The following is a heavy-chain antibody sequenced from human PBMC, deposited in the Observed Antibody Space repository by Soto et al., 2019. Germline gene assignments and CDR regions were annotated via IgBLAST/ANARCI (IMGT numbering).Heavy chain of an antibody. D-gene: IGHD6-13*01. Sequence: QVQLQESGPGLVKPSETLSLTCTVSGGSVSSGSYYWSWIRQPPGKGLEWIGYIYYSGSTNYNPSFKSRVTISVDTSKNQFSLKLSSVTAADTAVYYCARGYSSSWVDYWGQGTLVTVSS. CDR3: ARGYSSSWVDY. V-gene: IGHV4-61*01. CDR2: IYYSGST. J-gene: IGHJ4*02. CDR1: GGSVSSGSYY.